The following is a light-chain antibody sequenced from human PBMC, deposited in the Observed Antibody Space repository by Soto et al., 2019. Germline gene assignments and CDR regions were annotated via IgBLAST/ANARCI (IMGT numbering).Light chain of an antibody. V-gene: IGKV1-12*01. J-gene: IGKJ1*01. CDR3: KQANSFPWT. CDR1: QDISTW. Sequence: DIQMTQSPSSVSASVGDRVTITCRASQDISTWLAWYQQKPGKAPKLLIYSASSLQTGVTSTLSGRGSGTDFTLTISSLQPGDFATYYCKQANSFPWTFGQGTKVEIK. CDR2: SAS.